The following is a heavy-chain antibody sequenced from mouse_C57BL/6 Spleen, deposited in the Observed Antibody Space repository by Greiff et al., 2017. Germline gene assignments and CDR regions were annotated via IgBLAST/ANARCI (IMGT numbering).Heavy chain of an antibody. Sequence: QVTLKVSGAELVKPGASVKISCKASGYAFSSYWMNWVKQRPGKGLEWIGQIYPGDGDTNYNGKFKGKATLTADKSSSTAYMQLSSLTSEDSAVYFCASGGKLFYAMDYWGQGTSVTVSS. CDR3: ASGGKLFYAMDY. CDR1: GYAFSSYW. V-gene: IGHV1-80*01. J-gene: IGHJ4*01. CDR2: IYPGDGDT.